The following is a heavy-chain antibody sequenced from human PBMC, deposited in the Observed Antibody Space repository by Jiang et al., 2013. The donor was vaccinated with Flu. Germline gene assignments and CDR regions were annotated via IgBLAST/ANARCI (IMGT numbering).Heavy chain of an antibody. D-gene: IGHD4-17*01. CDR1: GFSLDDYG. J-gene: IGHJ5*01. V-gene: IGHV3-20*04. CDR3: ARDDYGDYLGGRWFDS. Sequence: QLLESGGSVVRPGGSLRLSCAVSGFSLDDYGMSWVRQTPGKGLEWVSGINWNGGSTGYADSVKGRFTVSRDNAKNSLYLQMSSLRVEDTALYYCARDDYGDYLGGRWFDSWGQGTLVTV. CDR2: INWNGGST.